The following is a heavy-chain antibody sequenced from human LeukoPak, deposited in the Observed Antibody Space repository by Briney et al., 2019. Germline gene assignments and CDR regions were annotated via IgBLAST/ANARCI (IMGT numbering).Heavy chain of an antibody. D-gene: IGHD3-10*01. Sequence: SETLSLTCTVSGGSISSYYWSWIRQPPGKGLEWIGYIYYSGSTNYNPSLKSRVTISVDTSKNQFSLKLSSVTAADTAVYYCARASITMLRGVPGWFDPWGQGTLVTVSS. CDR3: ARASITMLRGVPGWFDP. CDR2: IYYSGST. V-gene: IGHV4-59*08. CDR1: GGSISSYY. J-gene: IGHJ5*02.